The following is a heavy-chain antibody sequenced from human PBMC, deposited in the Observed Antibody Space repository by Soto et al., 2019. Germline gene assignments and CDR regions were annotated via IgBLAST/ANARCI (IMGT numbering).Heavy chain of an antibody. D-gene: IGHD1-26*01. CDR1: GFTVSSNY. Sequence: GGSLRLSCAASGFTVSSNYMSWVRQAPGKGLEWVSVIYSGGSTYYADAVQGRFTISRDNSKSTLYLQMNSLRAEDTAVYYCGKGRSYYYYYGVDVWGQGTTVTVSS. CDR2: IYSGGST. V-gene: IGHV3-53*01. J-gene: IGHJ6*02. CDR3: GKGRSYYYYYGVDV.